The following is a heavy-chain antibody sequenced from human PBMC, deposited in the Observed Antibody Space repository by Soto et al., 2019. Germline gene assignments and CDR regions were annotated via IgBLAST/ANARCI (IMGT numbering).Heavy chain of an antibody. V-gene: IGHV3-30*18. CDR2: ISYDGSNK. Sequence: QVQLVESGGGVVQPGRSLRLSCAASGFTFSSYGMHWVRQAPGKGLEWVAVISYDGSNKYYADSVKGRFTISRDNSKNTLYLQMNSLRAEDTAVYYCAKLLRFLETYYYYGMDVW. J-gene: IGHJ6*01. D-gene: IGHD3-3*01. CDR3: AKLLRFLETYYYYGMDV. CDR1: GFTFSSYG.